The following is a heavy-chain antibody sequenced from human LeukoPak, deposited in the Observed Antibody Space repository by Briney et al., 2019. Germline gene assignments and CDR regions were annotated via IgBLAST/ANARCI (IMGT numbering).Heavy chain of an antibody. CDR3: ARVPLAAAGSLFDY. D-gene: IGHD6-13*01. V-gene: IGHV4-39*07. J-gene: IGHJ4*02. Sequence: SETLSLTCTVSGGSICSSSYYWGWIRQPPGKGLEWIGSIYYSGSTYYNPSLKSRVTISVDTSKNQFSLKLSSVTAADTAVYYCARVPLAAAGSLFDYWGQGTLVTVSS. CDR1: GGSICSSSYY. CDR2: IYYSGST.